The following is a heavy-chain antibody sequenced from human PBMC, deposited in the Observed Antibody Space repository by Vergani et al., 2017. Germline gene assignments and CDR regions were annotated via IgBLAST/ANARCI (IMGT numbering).Heavy chain of an antibody. J-gene: IGHJ3*01. Sequence: EVQLLESGGGLVQPGGSLRLSCAASGFTFSSYAMSWVRQAPGKGLEWVSAISGSGGSTYYADSVKGRFTISRDNSKNTLYLQMNRLRAEDTAVYYCAKGGFRFGGLTVLDAFDFWGPGKKVTVFS. D-gene: IGHD3-16*01. CDR3: AKGGFRFGGLTVLDAFDF. V-gene: IGHV3-23*01. CDR2: ISGSGGST. CDR1: GFTFSSYA.